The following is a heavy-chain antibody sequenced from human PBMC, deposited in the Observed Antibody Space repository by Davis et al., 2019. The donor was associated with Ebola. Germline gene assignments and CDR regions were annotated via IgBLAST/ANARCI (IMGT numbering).Heavy chain of an antibody. J-gene: IGHJ4*02. Sequence: SVKVSCKASGGTFTSYAISWVRQAPGQGLEWMGRIIPILDIASYAQKFQGRVTITADKSTSTAYMELSSLRSEDTAVYYCAARSSWSLDPDYWGQGTLVTVSS. CDR2: IIPILDIA. D-gene: IGHD6-13*01. CDR3: AARSSWSLDPDY. V-gene: IGHV1-69*04. CDR1: GGTFTSYA.